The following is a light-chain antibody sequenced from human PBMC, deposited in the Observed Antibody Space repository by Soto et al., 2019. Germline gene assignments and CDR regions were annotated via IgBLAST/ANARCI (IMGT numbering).Light chain of an antibody. CDR1: QNINTW. Sequence: DIQMTQSPSTLSASVGDRVTITCRASQNINTWLARYQQEPGKAPKLLIFEASTLQGGVPSRFSGSGSGTEFTLTITSLQPDDFATFYCQQYSRSPYTFGRGTKLE. CDR3: QQYSRSPYT. CDR2: EAS. J-gene: IGKJ2*01. V-gene: IGKV1-5*01.